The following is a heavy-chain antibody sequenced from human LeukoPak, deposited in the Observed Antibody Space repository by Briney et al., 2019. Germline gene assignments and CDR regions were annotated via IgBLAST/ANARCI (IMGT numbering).Heavy chain of an antibody. D-gene: IGHD3-22*01. V-gene: IGHV3-23*01. Sequence: GGSLRLSCAASGFTVSNNYMNWVRQAPGKGLEWVSTITGSGGSTYYADSVKGRFTISRDNSKNTLYLQMNSLRAEDTAVYYCAKRGYYYDSSGYYYFDYWGQGTLVTVSS. CDR1: GFTVSNNY. CDR2: ITGSGGST. J-gene: IGHJ4*02. CDR3: AKRGYYYDSSGYYYFDY.